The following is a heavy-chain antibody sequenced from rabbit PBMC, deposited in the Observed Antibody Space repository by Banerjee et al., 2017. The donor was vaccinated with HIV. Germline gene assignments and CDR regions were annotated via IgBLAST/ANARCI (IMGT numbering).Heavy chain of an antibody. CDR1: GFSFSSSYY. Sequence: QSLEESGGDLVKPGASLTLTCTASGFSFSSSYYMCLVRQAPGKGLEWIACIYSGIGGNIYYASWAKGRFTVSEASSTTVTLQMASLTVADTATYFCARDTSSSFSSYGMALWGPGTLVTVS. CDR3: ARDTSSSFSSYGMAL. CDR2: IYSGIGGNI. D-gene: IGHD1-1*01. J-gene: IGHJ6*01. V-gene: IGHV1S40*01.